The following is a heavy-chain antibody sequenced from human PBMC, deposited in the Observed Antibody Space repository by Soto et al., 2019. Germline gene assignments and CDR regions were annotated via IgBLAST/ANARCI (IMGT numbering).Heavy chain of an antibody. J-gene: IGHJ4*02. CDR2: ISPYNGNT. D-gene: IGHD5-12*01. CDR1: GYTFTSYG. CDR3: ARGGYSGYCIDY. Sequence: QVHLVQSGAELKKPGASVKVSCKASGYTFTSYGISWVRQAPGQGLEWMGWISPYNGNTDYAQKFQGTVTMTTDTSASTAYMELRSLRSDDTAVYYCARGGYSGYCIDYWGQGTLVTVSS. V-gene: IGHV1-18*01.